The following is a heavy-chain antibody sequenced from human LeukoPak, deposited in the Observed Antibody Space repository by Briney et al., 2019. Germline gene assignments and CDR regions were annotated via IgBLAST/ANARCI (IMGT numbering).Heavy chain of an antibody. CDR3: AKRGYFDRKPFDP. J-gene: IGHJ5*02. V-gene: IGHV1-2*02. Sequence: ASVKVSCKASGYTFTGYYMHWVRQAPGQGLEWMGWINPNSGGTNYAQKFQGRVTMTRETSISTAYMELSRLRSDDTAVYYCAKRGYFDRKPFDPWGQGTLVTVSS. CDR2: INPNSGGT. CDR1: GYTFTGYY. D-gene: IGHD3-9*01.